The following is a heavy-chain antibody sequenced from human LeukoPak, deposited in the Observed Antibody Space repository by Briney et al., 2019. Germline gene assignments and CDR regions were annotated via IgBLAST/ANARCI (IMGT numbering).Heavy chain of an antibody. CDR1: VGSISSSSYY. V-gene: IGHV4-39*01. CDR2: IYYSGST. Sequence: SETLSLTCTVSVGSISSSSYYWGWIRQPPGKGLEWIGSIYYSGSTYYNPSLKSRVTISVDTSKNQFSLKLSSVTAADTAVYYCASYTVTTEYYFDYWGQGTLVTVSS. CDR3: ASYTVTTEYYFDY. J-gene: IGHJ4*02. D-gene: IGHD4-17*01.